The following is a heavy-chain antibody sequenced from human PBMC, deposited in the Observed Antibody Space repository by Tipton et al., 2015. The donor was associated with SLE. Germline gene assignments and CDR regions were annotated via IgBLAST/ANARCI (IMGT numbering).Heavy chain of an antibody. V-gene: IGHV4-39*07. J-gene: IGHJ3*02. CDR2: IYYSGST. CDR1: GGSISSSSYY. Sequence: GLVKPSETLSLTCTVSGGSISSSSYYWGWIRQPPGKGLEWIGSIYYSGSTYYNPSLKSRVTISVDTSKNQFSLKLSSVTAADTAVYYCARLPPPYDAFDIWGQGTMVTVAS. CDR3: ARLPPPYDAFDI.